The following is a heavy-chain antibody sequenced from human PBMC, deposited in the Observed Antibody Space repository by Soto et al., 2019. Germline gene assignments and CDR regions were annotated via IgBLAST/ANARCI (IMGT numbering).Heavy chain of an antibody. Sequence: PGGSLRLSCAASGFTFSSYWMSWVRQAPGKGLEWVANIKQDGSEKYYVDSVKGRFTISRDNAKNSLYLQMNSLRAEDTAVYYCAREPYCGGDCYPAEYFQHWGQGTLVTVSS. CDR3: AREPYCGGDCYPAEYFQH. CDR1: GFTFSSYW. D-gene: IGHD2-21*01. J-gene: IGHJ1*01. V-gene: IGHV3-7*01. CDR2: IKQDGSEK.